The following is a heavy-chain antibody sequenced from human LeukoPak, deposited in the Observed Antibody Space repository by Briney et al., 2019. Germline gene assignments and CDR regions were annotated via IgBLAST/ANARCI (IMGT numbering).Heavy chain of an antibody. Sequence: GQSLQSSCKGSGYGFTYYWIGWVRSVPGKGMHWMALIYPDDSDIRCSPSFQGQVIISADKSIITAYLQWSSLKASDTAMYYCARHGRGSRSPNAFDFWGQRTMVTVSS. V-gene: IGHV5-51*01. CDR3: ARHGRGSRSPNAFDF. CDR2: IYPDDSDI. J-gene: IGHJ3*01. D-gene: IGHD3-10*01. CDR1: GYGFTYYW.